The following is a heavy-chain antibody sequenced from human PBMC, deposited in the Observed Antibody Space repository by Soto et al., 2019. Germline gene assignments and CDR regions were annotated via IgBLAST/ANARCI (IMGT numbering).Heavy chain of an antibody. CDR2: IYYSGST. J-gene: IGHJ5*02. Sequence: NPSETLSLTCTVSGGSISSGGYYWSWIRQHPGKGLEWIGYIYYSGSTYYNPSLKSRVTISVDTSKNQFSLKLSSVTAADAAVYYCARGYGQITSYPNWFDPWGQGTLVTVSS. D-gene: IGHD2-2*01. CDR3: ARGYGQITSYPNWFDP. V-gene: IGHV4-31*03. CDR1: GGSISSGGYY.